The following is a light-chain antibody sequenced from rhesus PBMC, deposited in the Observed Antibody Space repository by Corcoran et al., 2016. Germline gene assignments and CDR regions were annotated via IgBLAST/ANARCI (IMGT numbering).Light chain of an antibody. CDR1: QSLLDSEDGNTY. Sequence: DIVMTQTPLSLPVTPGEPASISCRSSQSLLDSEDGNTYLDWYLQKPGQSPQVLIYESSNRASGVPDRYSGSGSDTDFTLKISRVEAGDVGVYYCGQGTNVPLTFGGGTKVEIK. CDR2: ESS. CDR3: GQGTNVPLT. J-gene: IGKJ4*01. V-gene: IGKV2-104*02.